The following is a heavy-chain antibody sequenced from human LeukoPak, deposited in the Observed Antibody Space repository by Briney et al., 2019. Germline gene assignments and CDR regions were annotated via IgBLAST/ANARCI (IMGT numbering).Heavy chain of an antibody. CDR3: ARDSSSWRWFDP. D-gene: IGHD6-13*01. V-gene: IGHV3-66*01. CDR2: IYSGGST. Sequence: GGSLRLSCAASGFTVSSNYMSWVRQAPGEGLEWVSVIYSGGSTYYADSVKGRVTISRDNSKNTLYLQMNSLRAEDTAVYYCARDSSSWRWFDPWGQGTLVTVSS. J-gene: IGHJ5*02. CDR1: GFTVSSNY.